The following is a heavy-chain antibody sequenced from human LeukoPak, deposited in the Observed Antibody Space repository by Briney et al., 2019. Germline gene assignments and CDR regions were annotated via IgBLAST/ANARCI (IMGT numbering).Heavy chain of an antibody. CDR1: GFTFDDYA. J-gene: IGHJ6*02. CDR2: TSWNSGSI. V-gene: IGHV3-9*01. Sequence: PGGSLRLSCAASGFTFDDYAMHWVRQAPGKGLEWVSGTSWNSGSIGYADSVKGRFTISRDNAKNSLYLQMNSLRAEDTALYYCAISDGYYYGMDVWGQGTTVTVSS. CDR3: AISDGYYYGMDV.